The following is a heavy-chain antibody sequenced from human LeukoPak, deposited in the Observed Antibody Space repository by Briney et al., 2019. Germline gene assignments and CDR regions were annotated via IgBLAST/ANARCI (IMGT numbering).Heavy chain of an antibody. J-gene: IGHJ4*02. D-gene: IGHD3-10*01. CDR3: AKGNTMVRGVIITGGLGY. CDR1: GFTFSSYA. CDR2: ISGSGGST. Sequence: GGSLRLSCAASGFTFSSYAMSWVRQAPGKGLEWVSAISGSGGSTYYADSVKGRFAISRDNSKNTLYLQMNSLRAEDTAVYYCAKGNTMVRGVIITGGLGYWGQGTLVTVSS. V-gene: IGHV3-23*01.